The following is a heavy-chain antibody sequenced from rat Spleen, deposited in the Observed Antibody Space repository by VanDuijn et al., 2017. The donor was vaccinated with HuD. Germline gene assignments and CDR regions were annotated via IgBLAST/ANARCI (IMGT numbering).Heavy chain of an antibody. J-gene: IGHJ3*01. CDR2: ISYDGSRT. D-gene: IGHD1-4*01. CDR1: GFTFSSFP. Sequence: EVQLVESGGGLVQPGRSLKLSCAASGFTFSSFPMAWVRQAPKKGLEWVASISYDGSRTYYPDSVKGRFTISRDNAENTVYLQMNSLRSEDTATYYCAKGGSGNWFAYWGQGTLVTVSS. V-gene: IGHV5-7*01. CDR3: AKGGSGNWFAY.